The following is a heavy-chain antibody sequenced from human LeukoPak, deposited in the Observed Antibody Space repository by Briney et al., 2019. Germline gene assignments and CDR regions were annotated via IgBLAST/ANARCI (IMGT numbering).Heavy chain of an antibody. CDR3: AAAYYYDSSGYSDVDY. D-gene: IGHD3-22*01. V-gene: IGHV1-58*02. Sequence: SVKVSCKASGYTFTDYGISWVRQAPGQRLEWIGWIVVGSGNTNYAQKFQERVTITRDMSTSTAYMELSSLRSEDTAVYYCAAAYYYDSSGYSDVDYWGQGTLVTVSS. CDR2: IVVGSGNT. CDR1: GYTFTDYG. J-gene: IGHJ4*02.